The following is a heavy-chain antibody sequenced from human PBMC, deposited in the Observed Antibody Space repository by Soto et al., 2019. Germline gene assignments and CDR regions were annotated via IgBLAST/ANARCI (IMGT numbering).Heavy chain of an antibody. CDR2: IYYSGST. J-gene: IGHJ2*01. V-gene: IGHV4-31*03. D-gene: IGHD1-26*01. CDR3: QKTAYELPFRSRHYCRTRSSDL. CDR1: GGSISSGGYS. Sequence: VSLSCTVSGGSISSGGYSCSWIRQHPGKGLEWIGYIYYSGSTYYNPSLKSRVSISVDTSKNQFSLNLSSVTAAVSFFFFKQKTAYELPFRSRHYCRTRSSDL.